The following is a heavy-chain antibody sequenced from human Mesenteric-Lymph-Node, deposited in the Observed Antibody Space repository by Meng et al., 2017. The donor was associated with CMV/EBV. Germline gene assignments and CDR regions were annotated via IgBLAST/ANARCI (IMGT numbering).Heavy chain of an antibody. CDR1: GGSISSSSYY. CDR2: IYYSGST. D-gene: IGHD6-13*01. CDR3: ARLRRYSSSWYPTGDYFDY. Sequence: SETLSLTCTVSGGSISSSSYYWGWIRQPPGKGLEWIGSIYYSGSTYYNPSLKSRVTISVDTSKNQFSLKLSSVTAADTAVYYCARLRRYSSSWYPTGDYFDYWGQGTLVTVSS. J-gene: IGHJ4*02. V-gene: IGHV4-39*01.